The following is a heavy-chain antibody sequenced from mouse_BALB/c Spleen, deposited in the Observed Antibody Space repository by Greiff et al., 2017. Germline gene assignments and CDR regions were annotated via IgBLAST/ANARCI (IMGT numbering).Heavy chain of an antibody. Sequence: EVQLQESGGGLVKPGGSLKLSCAASGFTFSDYYMYWVRQTPEKRLEWVATISDGGSYTYYPDSVKGRFTISRDNAKNNLYLQMSSLKSEDTAMYYCARDRDDYGWFAYWGQGTLVTVSA. J-gene: IGHJ3*01. V-gene: IGHV5-4*02. CDR2: ISDGGSYT. CDR1: GFTFSDYY. D-gene: IGHD2-4*01. CDR3: ARDRDDYGWFAY.